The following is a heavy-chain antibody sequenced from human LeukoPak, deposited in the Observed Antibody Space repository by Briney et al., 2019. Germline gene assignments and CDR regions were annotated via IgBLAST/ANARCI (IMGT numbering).Heavy chain of an antibody. V-gene: IGHV3-30*18. CDR1: GFTFSSYG. Sequence: GGSLRLSCAASGFTFSSYGMHWVRQAPGKGLVWVAVISYDGSNKYYADSVKGRFTISRDNSKNTLYLQMNSLRAEDTAVYYCAKLAVVPYNWFDPWGQGTLVTVSS. J-gene: IGHJ5*02. CDR3: AKLAVVPYNWFDP. CDR2: ISYDGSNK. D-gene: IGHD2-21*01.